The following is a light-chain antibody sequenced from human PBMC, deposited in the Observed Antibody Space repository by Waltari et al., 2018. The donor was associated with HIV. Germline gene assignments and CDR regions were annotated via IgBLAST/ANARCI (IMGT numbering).Light chain of an antibody. CDR1: RRDVGPYGS. Sequence: SALTQPRSVSGSPGQSVTISRAGLRRDVGPYGSFPGYHQKSGKAPQLIIYDVNKRPSGVPPRFSGAKSGDTASLTISGLQAEDEGDFYCCSYGGSWSFVFGGGTRVTVL. V-gene: IGLV2-11*01. CDR3: CSYGGSWSFV. CDR2: DVN. J-gene: IGLJ2*01.